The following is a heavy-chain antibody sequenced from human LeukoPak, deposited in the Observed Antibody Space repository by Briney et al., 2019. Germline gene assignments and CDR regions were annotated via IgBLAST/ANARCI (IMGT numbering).Heavy chain of an antibody. J-gene: IGHJ6*02. Sequence: ASVKVSCKASGYTFTGYYMHWVRQAPGQGLEWMGWINPNSGGTNYAQKFQGRVTMTRDTSISTAYMELSRLRSDDTAVYYCAGGLPLDPITSDYYGMDVWGQGTTVTVSS. V-gene: IGHV1-2*02. D-gene: IGHD1-14*01. CDR3: AGGLPLDPITSDYYGMDV. CDR1: GYTFTGYY. CDR2: INPNSGGT.